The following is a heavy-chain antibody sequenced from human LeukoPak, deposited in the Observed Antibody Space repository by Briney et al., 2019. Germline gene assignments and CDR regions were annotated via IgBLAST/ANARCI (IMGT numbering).Heavy chain of an antibody. CDR2: INHSGST. V-gene: IGHV4-34*01. J-gene: IGHJ5*02. CDR3: ARGLITMVRGASRRRFDP. D-gene: IGHD3-10*01. CDR1: GGSFSGYY. Sequence: SETLSLTCAVYGGSFSGYYWSWIRQPPGKGLEWIGEINHSGSTNYNPSLKSRVTISVDTSKNQFSLKLSSVTAADTAVYYCARGLITMVRGASRRRFDPWGQGTLVTVSS.